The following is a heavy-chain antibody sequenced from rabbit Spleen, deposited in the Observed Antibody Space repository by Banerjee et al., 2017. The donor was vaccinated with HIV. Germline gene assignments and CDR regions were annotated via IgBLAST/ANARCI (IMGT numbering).Heavy chain of an antibody. CDR3: ARDLDGVIGWNFGW. CDR2: INTATGKA. CDR1: GFSFSDRDV. D-gene: IGHD1-1*01. J-gene: IGHJ4*01. Sequence: QEQLEESGGGLVKPEGSLTLTCKASGFSFSDRDVMCWVRQAPGKGLERIACINTATGKAVYASWAKGRFTISNPSSTTVTLQVTSLAAADPATYFYARDLDGVIGWNFGWWGPGSLVAVS. V-gene: IGHV1S45*01.